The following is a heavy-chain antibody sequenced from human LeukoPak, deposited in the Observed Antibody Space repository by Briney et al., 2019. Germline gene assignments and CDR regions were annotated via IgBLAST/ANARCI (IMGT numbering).Heavy chain of an antibody. CDR3: ARHGEGFYYGMDV. CDR1: EFTFSRYS. D-gene: IGHD4-17*01. Sequence: PGGSLRLSCAASEFTFSRYSMNWFRQAPGEGLEWVSSISSGGHDIYYADSVKGRFTISRDNAKNSLYLQMNSLRVEDTAVYYCARHGEGFYYGMDVWGQGTTVTVSS. J-gene: IGHJ6*02. V-gene: IGHV3-21*01. CDR2: ISSGGHDI.